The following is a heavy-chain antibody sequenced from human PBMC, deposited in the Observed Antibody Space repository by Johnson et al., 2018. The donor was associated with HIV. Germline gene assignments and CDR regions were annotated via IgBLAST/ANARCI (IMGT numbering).Heavy chain of an antibody. V-gene: IGHV3-43*01. Sequence: VQLVESGGVVLHPGGSLRLSCAASGFTFTDYTMHWVRQAPGKGLEWVSLITWNGGSTGYADSVKGRFTISRDNAKNSLYLQMNSLRTEDTALYYCARTGRLFDAFDIWGQGTMVTVSS. CDR1: GFTFTDYT. J-gene: IGHJ3*02. CDR3: ARTGRLFDAFDI. CDR2: ITWNGGST. D-gene: IGHD2-21*01.